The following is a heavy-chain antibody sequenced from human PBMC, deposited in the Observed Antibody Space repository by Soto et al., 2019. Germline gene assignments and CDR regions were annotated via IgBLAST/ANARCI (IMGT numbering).Heavy chain of an antibody. D-gene: IGHD1-26*01. CDR2: INAGEGNT. CDR3: ARGSGSHFPYFDH. V-gene: IGHV1-3*01. CDR1: GYTFTSHA. J-gene: IGHJ4*02. Sequence: QVQLVQSGAEVKKPGASVKVSCKASGYTFTSHAMHWVRQAPGQRLEWMGWINAGEGNTKYSQKFRGRLTLTRDTSASIAYMELSSLRSEDTAVYYCARGSGSHFPYFDHWGQGILVTVSS.